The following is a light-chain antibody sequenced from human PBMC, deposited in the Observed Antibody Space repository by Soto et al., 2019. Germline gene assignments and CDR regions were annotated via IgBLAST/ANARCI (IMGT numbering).Light chain of an antibody. CDR1: QPLRSY. Sequence: DVQLTQFPPSLSASVGDRITITCRASQPLRSYLAWYQQKPGQAPQLLIYDASTLQSGVPSRFSGSGSGTDFTLTISSLQPEDVATYYCQQLNSYLGAFGQGTMVEIK. J-gene: IGKJ2*01. CDR3: QQLNSYLGA. V-gene: IGKV1-9*01. CDR2: DAS.